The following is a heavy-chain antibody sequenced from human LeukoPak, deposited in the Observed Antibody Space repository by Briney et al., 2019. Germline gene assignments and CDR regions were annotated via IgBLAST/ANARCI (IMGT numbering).Heavy chain of an antibody. V-gene: IGHV3-20*04. CDR2: INWNGGST. Sequence: GGSLRLSCAASGFTFDDYGMSWVRQAPGKGLEWVSGINWNGGSTGYADSVKGRFTISRDNAKNSLYLQMNSLRAEDTALYYCAKGSGNGYGSGPFDYWGQGTLVTVSS. D-gene: IGHD3-10*01. J-gene: IGHJ4*02. CDR3: AKGSGNGYGSGPFDY. CDR1: GFTFDDYG.